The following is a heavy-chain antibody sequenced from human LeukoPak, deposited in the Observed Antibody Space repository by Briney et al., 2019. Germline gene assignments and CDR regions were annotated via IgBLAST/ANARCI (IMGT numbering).Heavy chain of an antibody. Sequence: PGGSLRPSCAASGFTFDDYAMHWVRQAPGKGLEWVSGISWNSGSIGYADSVKGRFTISRDNAKNSLYLQMNSLRAGDTALYYCAKDGYSSSWSRYFDYWGQGTLVTVSS. CDR2: ISWNSGSI. CDR1: GFTFDDYA. CDR3: AKDGYSSSWSRYFDY. J-gene: IGHJ4*02. V-gene: IGHV3-9*01. D-gene: IGHD6-13*01.